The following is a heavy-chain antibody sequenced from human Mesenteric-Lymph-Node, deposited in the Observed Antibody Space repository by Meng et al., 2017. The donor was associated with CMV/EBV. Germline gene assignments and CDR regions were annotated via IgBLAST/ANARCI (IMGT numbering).Heavy chain of an antibody. CDR1: GGSISSYY. J-gene: IGHJ6*02. CDR2: IYYNGNT. V-gene: IGHV4-59*01. D-gene: IGHD2-21*01. CDR3: ARDLWTGMDV. Sequence: SETLSLTCTVSGGSISSYYWSWIRQPPGKGLDWIGDIYYNGNTNYNPSLKSRVTISVDTSKNQFSLKLSSVTAADTAVYYCARDLWTGMDVWGQGTTVTVSS.